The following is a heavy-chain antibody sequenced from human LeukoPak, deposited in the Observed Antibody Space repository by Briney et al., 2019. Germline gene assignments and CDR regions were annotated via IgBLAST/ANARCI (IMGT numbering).Heavy chain of an antibody. J-gene: IGHJ4*02. V-gene: IGHV1-2*02. Sequence: GASVKVSCKASGYTFTNYYMHWVRQAPGQGLEWVGWINPNSGGTNYAQKFQGRVTMTRDTSISTAYMELSRLRSDDTAVYHCARVLATGYTSGWYDYWGQGTLVTVSS. CDR1: GYTFTNYY. CDR2: INPNSGGT. D-gene: IGHD6-19*01. CDR3: ARVLATGYTSGWYDY.